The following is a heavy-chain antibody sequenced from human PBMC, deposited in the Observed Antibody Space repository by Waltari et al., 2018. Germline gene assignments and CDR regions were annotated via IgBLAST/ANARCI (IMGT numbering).Heavy chain of an antibody. Sequence: QVQLQESGPGLVKPSETLSLTCTVSGGSISSYYWSWIRQPPGKGLEWIGYIYYSGRNNYNPSLKSRVTISVDTSKNQFSLKLSSVTAADTAVYYCARTLRAMDVWGQGTTVTVSS. CDR3: ARTLRAMDV. CDR1: GGSISSYY. CDR2: IYYSGRN. J-gene: IGHJ6*02. V-gene: IGHV4-59*08.